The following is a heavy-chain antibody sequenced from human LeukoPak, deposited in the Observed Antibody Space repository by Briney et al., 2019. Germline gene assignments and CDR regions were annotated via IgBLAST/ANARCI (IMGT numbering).Heavy chain of an antibody. Sequence: SETLSLTCAVYDGSVSGYYWSWIRQPPGKGLEWIGEINHSGSTNYNPSLKSRVTVSVDTSKNQFSLKLRSVTAADTAVYYCARGEDNYYYGMDVWGKGTTVTVSS. J-gene: IGHJ6*04. V-gene: IGHV4-34*01. CDR2: INHSGST. CDR3: ARGEDNYYYGMDV. CDR1: DGSVSGYY.